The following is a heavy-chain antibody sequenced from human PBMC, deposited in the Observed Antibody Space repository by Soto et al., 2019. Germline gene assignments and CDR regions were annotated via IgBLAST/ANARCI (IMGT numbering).Heavy chain of an antibody. V-gene: IGHV4-4*02. CDR1: GGSISSSNW. D-gene: IGHD2-15*01. CDR3: ASLYRSGGSCYPDALDI. J-gene: IGHJ3*02. Sequence: QVQLQESGPGLVKPSGTLSLTCAVSGGSISSSNWWSWVRQPPGKGLEWIGEIYHSGSTNYNPSLKRRVTISVDESKNQFSLKLSSVTAADTAVYYCASLYRSGGSCYPDALDIGGQGTMVTVSS. CDR2: IYHSGST.